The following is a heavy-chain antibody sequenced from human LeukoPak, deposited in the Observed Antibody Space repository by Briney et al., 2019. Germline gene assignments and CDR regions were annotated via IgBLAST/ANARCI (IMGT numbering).Heavy chain of an antibody. J-gene: IGHJ6*02. CDR2: IYNSGST. CDR1: GGSISSSTYY. Sequence: PSETLSLTCSVSGGSISSSTYYWGWIRQPPGKGLEWIGSIYNSGSTYYNPSLKGRVTISVDTSKNQFSLKLNSVTAEDTAVYYCARHPWNSGMDVWGQGTTVTVSS. D-gene: IGHD1-1*01. V-gene: IGHV4-39*01. CDR3: ARHPWNSGMDV.